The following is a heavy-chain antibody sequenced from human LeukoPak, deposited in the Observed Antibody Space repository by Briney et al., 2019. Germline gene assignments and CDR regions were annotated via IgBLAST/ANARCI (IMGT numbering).Heavy chain of an antibody. D-gene: IGHD3-10*01. Sequence: ASVKVSCKASGYXFTDCYMHWVRQAPGQGLEWMGWISPRSGDTSYAQKFQGRVTMTRDTSINTVDMDLSGLTSDDTAVFYCARGREIHGGSDTKLDDYWGQGTLVTVSS. V-gene: IGHV1-2*02. CDR2: ISPRSGDT. CDR1: GYXFTDCY. J-gene: IGHJ4*02. CDR3: ARGREIHGGSDTKLDDY.